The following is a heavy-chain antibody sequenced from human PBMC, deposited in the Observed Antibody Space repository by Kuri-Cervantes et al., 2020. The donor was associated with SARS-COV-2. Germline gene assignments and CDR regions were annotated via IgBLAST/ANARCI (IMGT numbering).Heavy chain of an antibody. D-gene: IGHD6-6*01. CDR3: ARREIAARRLFDY. CDR1: GGSISSSSYY. V-gene: IGHV4-39*01. J-gene: IGHJ4*02. Sequence: GSLRLSCTVSGGSISSSSYYWGWIRQPPGKGLEWIGSIYYSGGTYYSPSLKSRVTISVDTSKNQFSLKLSSVTAADTAVYYCARREIAARRLFDYWGQGTLVTVSS. CDR2: IYYSGGT.